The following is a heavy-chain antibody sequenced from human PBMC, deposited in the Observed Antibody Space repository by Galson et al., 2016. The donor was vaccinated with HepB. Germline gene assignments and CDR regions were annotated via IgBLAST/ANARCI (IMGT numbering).Heavy chain of an antibody. D-gene: IGHD4-23*01. Sequence: SLRLSCAASGFAFISHWMHWVRQDLGKGLVWISRINSGGPFSNYADSVTGLFTISRDNAKNTLYLLMNSLRAEDTAVYFCVRDHSVVPTTAYNWFDPWGRGTLVTVSS. CDR2: INSGGPFS. CDR3: VRDHSVVPTTAYNWFDP. V-gene: IGHV3-74*01. J-gene: IGHJ5*02. CDR1: GFAFISHW.